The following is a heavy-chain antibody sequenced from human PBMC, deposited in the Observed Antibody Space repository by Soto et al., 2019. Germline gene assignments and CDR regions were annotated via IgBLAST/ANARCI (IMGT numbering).Heavy chain of an antibody. D-gene: IGHD3-3*01. Sequence: QVHLQQWGAGLLKPSETLSLTCAVYGGSVNGYYWNWIRQPPGKGLEWIGEINHTGGTHYNPSHKSRVTMSVDTSQNQFSLRLSSVTAADTAIYYCATRITVFGLLIPPFDPWGQGTQVTVSS. CDR2: INHTGGT. CDR3: ATRITVFGLLIPPFDP. V-gene: IGHV4-34*02. CDR1: GGSVNGYY. J-gene: IGHJ5*02.